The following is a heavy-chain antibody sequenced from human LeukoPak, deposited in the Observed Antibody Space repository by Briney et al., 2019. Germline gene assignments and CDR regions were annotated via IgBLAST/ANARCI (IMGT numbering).Heavy chain of an antibody. CDR3: ARPHPNYYDSSAYYSWIDF. V-gene: IGHV3-48*01. J-gene: IGHJ4*02. CDR1: GFIFSDFS. D-gene: IGHD3-22*01. CDR2: ITSSSSAI. Sequence: WGSLRPSCAASGFIFSDFSMNWVRQAPGKGLEWVSYITSSSSAIYYADSVKGRFTISRDNAKNSLYLHMNSLRAEDTALYYCARPHPNYYDSSAYYSWIDFWGQGTLVT.